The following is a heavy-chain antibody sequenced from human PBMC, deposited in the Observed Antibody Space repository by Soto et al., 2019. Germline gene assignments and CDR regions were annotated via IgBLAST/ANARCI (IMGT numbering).Heavy chain of an antibody. V-gene: IGHV3-9*01. D-gene: IGHD2-2*01. Sequence: AGGSLRLSCAASGFTFDDYAMHWVRQAPGKGLEWVSGISWNSGSIGYADSVKGRFTISRDNAKNSLYLQMNSLRAEDTALYYCATNGHSSLDYWGQGTLVTVSS. J-gene: IGHJ4*02. CDR3: ATNGHSSLDY. CDR2: ISWNSGSI. CDR1: GFTFDDYA.